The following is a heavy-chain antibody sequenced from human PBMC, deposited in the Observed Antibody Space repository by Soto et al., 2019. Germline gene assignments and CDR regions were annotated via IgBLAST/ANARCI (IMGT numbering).Heavy chain of an antibody. V-gene: IGHV3-9*01. J-gene: IGHJ6*02. CDR2: ISWNSGTI. D-gene: IGHD2-8*02. Sequence: EVQVVESGGGLVQPGRSLRLSCAASGFSFADYAMNWVRQAPGKGLEWVSGISWNSGTIGYADSVKGRFTISRDNAKNSLYLQVNSLRAEDTALYYCAKSTGGTANGMGVWGRGTTVTVSS. CDR1: GFSFADYA. CDR3: AKSTGGTANGMGV.